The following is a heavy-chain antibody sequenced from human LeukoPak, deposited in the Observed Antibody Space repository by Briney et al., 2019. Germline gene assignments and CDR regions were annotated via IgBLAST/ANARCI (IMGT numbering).Heavy chain of an antibody. J-gene: IGHJ4*02. D-gene: IGHD5-18*01. CDR1: GGSFSGYY. CDR3: ARHLFEGYSYGYVDY. Sequence: SETLSLTCAVYGGSFSGYYWSWIRQPPGKGLEWIGEINHSGSTNYNPSLKSRVTISVDTSKNQFSLKLSSMTAADTAVYYCARHLFEGYSYGYVDYWGQGTLVTVSS. V-gene: IGHV4-34*01. CDR2: INHSGST.